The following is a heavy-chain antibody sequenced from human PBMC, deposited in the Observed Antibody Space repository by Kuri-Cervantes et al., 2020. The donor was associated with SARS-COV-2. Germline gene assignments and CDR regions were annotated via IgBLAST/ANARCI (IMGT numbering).Heavy chain of an antibody. V-gene: IGHV3-30*14. CDR3: ARGRVGVQDF. D-gene: IGHD2-21*01. J-gene: IGHJ4*02. CDR2: TSFDGSNK. CDR1: GFTFNNHA. Sequence: GRSLRLSCATSGFTFNNHATHWVRQTPGEGLEWVAITSFDGSNKYYAESVKGRSTISRDNSKNTLYLQMNNMRREDTAVYFCARGRVGVQDFWGQGTLVTCYS.